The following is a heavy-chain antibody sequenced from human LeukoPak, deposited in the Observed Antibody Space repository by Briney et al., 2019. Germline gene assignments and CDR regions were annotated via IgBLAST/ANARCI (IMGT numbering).Heavy chain of an antibody. Sequence: SESLSLTCIVSGDSINSDYWSWIRQSPGKGLEWIGYINYNGTTAYLPCLKTLFTNSVNTSKNFVFLKLRSLNTADSACYYCARLDCFADTCYNYWGLGTHVTVSS. D-gene: IGHD2-15*01. CDR1: GDSINSDY. CDR2: INYNGTT. V-gene: IGHV4-59*08. J-gene: IGHJ4*02. CDR3: ARLDCFADTCYNY.